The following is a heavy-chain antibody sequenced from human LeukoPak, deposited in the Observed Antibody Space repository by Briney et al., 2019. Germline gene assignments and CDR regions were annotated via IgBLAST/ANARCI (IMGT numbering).Heavy chain of an antibody. CDR1: GGTFSSYA. CDR2: IIPIFGTA. Sequence: SVKVSCKASGGTFSSYAISWVRQAPGQGLEWMGGIIPIFGTANYAQKFQGRVTITADESASTAYMELSSLRSEDTAVYYCAREPRGGSSSFNWFDPWGQGTLVTVSS. CDR3: AREPRGGSSSFNWFDP. V-gene: IGHV1-69*01. D-gene: IGHD6-6*01. J-gene: IGHJ5*02.